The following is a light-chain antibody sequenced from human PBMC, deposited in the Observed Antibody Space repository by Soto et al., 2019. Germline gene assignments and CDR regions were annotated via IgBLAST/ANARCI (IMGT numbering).Light chain of an antibody. CDR1: QSVAGSY. V-gene: IGKV3-11*01. J-gene: IGKJ5*01. CDR2: DAS. CDR3: QQRSNWLIT. Sequence: EIVLTQSPGTLSLSPGERATLSCRASQSVAGSYLAWYQQKPGQAPRLLIYDASNRATGIPARFSGSGSGTDFTLTISSLEPEDFAVYYCQQRSNWLITFGQGTRLEI.